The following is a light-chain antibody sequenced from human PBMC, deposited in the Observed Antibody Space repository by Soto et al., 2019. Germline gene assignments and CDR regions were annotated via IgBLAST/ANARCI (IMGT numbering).Light chain of an antibody. CDR2: DAS. J-gene: IGKJ1*01. Sequence: DIQMTQSPSTLSASVGDRVTNACRASRSISDWLAWYQQKPGKAPKLLIFDASSLKSGVPSRFSGSGSGTEFTLTISSLQPDDVATYYCLQYDSYSWTFGQGTKVDIK. CDR3: LQYDSYSWT. V-gene: IGKV1-5*01. CDR1: RSISDW.